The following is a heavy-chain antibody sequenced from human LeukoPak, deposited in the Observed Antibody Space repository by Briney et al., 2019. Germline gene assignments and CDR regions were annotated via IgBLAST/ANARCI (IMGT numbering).Heavy chain of an antibody. J-gene: IGHJ4*02. CDR3: ARELVGPTKYYFDY. V-gene: IGHV3-7*01. CDR1: GFSFSNYW. Sequence: PGGSLRLSCVASGFSFSNYWMTWVRQAPGKGLEWVANINKDGSGKEDSVKGRFTISRDNAKNSLYLQMNSLRVEDTAVYYCARELVGPTKYYFDYWGQGTLVTVSS. CDR2: INKDGSG. D-gene: IGHD1-26*01.